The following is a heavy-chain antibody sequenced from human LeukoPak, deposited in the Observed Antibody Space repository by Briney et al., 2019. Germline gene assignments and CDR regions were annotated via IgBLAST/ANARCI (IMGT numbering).Heavy chain of an antibody. CDR2: INPSGGST. V-gene: IGHV1-46*03. Sequence: SVHVSCMASGYSFTSYYRLWVRQAPAQALEWMGIINPSGGSTSYAQKFQGRVTMTRDTSTSTVYMRLSSLRSEDTAVYYCARDGVYSGSYYTDYWGQGTLVTVSS. J-gene: IGHJ4*02. CDR3: ARDGVYSGSYYTDY. CDR1: GYSFTSYY. D-gene: IGHD1-26*01.